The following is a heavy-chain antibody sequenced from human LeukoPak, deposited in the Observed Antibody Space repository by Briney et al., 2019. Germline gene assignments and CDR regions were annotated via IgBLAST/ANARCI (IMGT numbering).Heavy chain of an antibody. CDR3: TRGGPYRYCSSASCFSDF. CDR2: ISGSGGTT. J-gene: IGHJ4*02. CDR1: GFTFGSYA. V-gene: IGHV3-23*01. D-gene: IGHD2-15*01. Sequence: GGSLRLSCAASGFTFGSYAMSWVRQAPGQGPEWVSAISGSGGTTYYADSVKGRFTISRDNAKNSLYLQMNSLRVDDTALYYCTRGGPYRYCSSASCFSDFWGQGTLVTVSS.